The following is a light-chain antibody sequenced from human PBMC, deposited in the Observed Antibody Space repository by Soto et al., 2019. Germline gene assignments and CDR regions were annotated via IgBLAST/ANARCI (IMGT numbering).Light chain of an antibody. CDR2: GAS. V-gene: IGKV3-20*01. CDR1: QSVSSSY. CDR3: QQYGSSPPYT. Sequence: EIVLTQSPGTLSLSPGERATLSCRASQSVSSSYLAWYQQKPGQAPRLLIYGASSRATGSPDRFSGSGSGTDFTLTNSRLEPEDCAVYYCQQYGSSPPYTFGQGTKLEIK. J-gene: IGKJ2*01.